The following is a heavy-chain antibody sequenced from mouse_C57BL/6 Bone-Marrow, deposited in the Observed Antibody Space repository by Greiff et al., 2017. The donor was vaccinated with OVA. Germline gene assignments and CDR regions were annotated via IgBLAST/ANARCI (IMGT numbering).Heavy chain of an antibody. J-gene: IGHJ3*01. Sequence: EVQVVESGGGLVQPGGSLKLSCAASGFTFSDYYMYWVRQTPEKRLEWVAYISNGGGSTYYPDTVKGRFTISRDNAKNTLYLQMSRLKSEDTAMYYCARHPGTAYWGQGTLVTVSA. CDR2: ISNGGGST. D-gene: IGHD4-1*01. CDR1: GFTFSDYY. V-gene: IGHV5-12*01. CDR3: ARHPGTAY.